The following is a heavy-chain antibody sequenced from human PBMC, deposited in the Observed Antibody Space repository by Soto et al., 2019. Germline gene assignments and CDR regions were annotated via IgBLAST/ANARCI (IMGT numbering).Heavy chain of an antibody. V-gene: IGHV4-31*03. CDR3: ARGGHVVVVTAALDY. J-gene: IGHJ4*02. D-gene: IGHD2-21*02. CDR1: GGSISSGGYY. CDR2: IYYSGST. Sequence: PSETLSLTCTVSGGSISSGGYYWSWIRQHPGKGLEWIGYIYYSGSTYYNPSLKSRVTMTRDTSTSTLYMEPTSLTSDDTAIYYCARGGHVVVVTAALDYWGQGTLVTVSS.